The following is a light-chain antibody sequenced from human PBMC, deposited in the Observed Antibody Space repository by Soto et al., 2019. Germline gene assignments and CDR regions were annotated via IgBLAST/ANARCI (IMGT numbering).Light chain of an antibody. V-gene: IGKV3-15*01. J-gene: IGKJ5*01. Sequence: EIVMTQSPATLSVSPGEGATLSCRASQSVSSKLAWYQQKPGQAPRLLTYGASTRATGIPARFSGSRSGAEFTLTINSLQSEDFAVYYCQQRNVWPPITFGQGTRLEIK. CDR2: GAS. CDR3: QQRNVWPPIT. CDR1: QSVSSK.